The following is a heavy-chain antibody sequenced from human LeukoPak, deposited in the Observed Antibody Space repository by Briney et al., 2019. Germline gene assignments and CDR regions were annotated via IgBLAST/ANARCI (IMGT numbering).Heavy chain of an antibody. V-gene: IGHV4-30-2*01. D-gene: IGHD2-15*01. Sequence: SETLSLTCAVSGGSIISAGYSWNWIRQPPGKGLEWIGYIYHSGSTHYNPSLRSRVTMPVDRSKNQFSLNLTSVTAADTAVYYCARTPCSGGSCYPDYWGQGTLVTVSS. CDR1: GGSIISAGYS. CDR2: IYHSGST. CDR3: ARTPCSGGSCYPDY. J-gene: IGHJ4*02.